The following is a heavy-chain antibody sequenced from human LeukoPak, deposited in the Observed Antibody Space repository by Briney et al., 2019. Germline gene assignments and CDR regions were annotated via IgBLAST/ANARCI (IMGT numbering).Heavy chain of an antibody. Sequence: PGGSLRLSCAASGFTFDDYAMHWVRQAPWKGLEWVSGISWNSGSIGYADSVKGRFTISRDNAKNSLYLQMNSLRAEDTALYYCAKDAGGATSEFDYWGQGTLVTVSS. D-gene: IGHD1-26*01. V-gene: IGHV3-9*01. CDR1: GFTFDDYA. CDR2: ISWNSGSI. CDR3: AKDAGGATSEFDY. J-gene: IGHJ4*02.